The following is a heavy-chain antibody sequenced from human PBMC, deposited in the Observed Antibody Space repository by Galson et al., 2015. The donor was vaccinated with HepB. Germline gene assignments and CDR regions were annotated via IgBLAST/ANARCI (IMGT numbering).Heavy chain of an antibody. J-gene: IGHJ4*02. CDR3: ARGRGNWGLDY. CDR2: LSSSGSLI. CDR1: GFTIRTYT. D-gene: IGHD7-27*01. V-gene: IGHV3-48*02. Sequence: SLRLSCAASGFTIRTYTMNWVRQAPGKGLEWVSYLSSSGSLIDYSDPVKGRFTISSDSAKNSLYLQMNSLRDEDTAIYYCARGRGNWGLDYWGQGTLVTVSS.